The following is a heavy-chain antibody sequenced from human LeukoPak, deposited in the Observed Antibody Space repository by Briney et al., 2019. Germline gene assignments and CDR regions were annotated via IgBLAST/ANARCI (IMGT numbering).Heavy chain of an antibody. Sequence: PGGSLRLSCAASGFTFSDYYMSWIRQAPGKGLEWVAYISSSGTTIYYADSVKGRFTISRDNSKNTLYLQMNSLRAEDTAVYYCARGGSYLSAFDIWGQGTMVTVSS. CDR3: ARGGSYLSAFDI. CDR1: GFTFSDYY. V-gene: IGHV3-11*01. J-gene: IGHJ3*02. D-gene: IGHD1-26*01. CDR2: ISSSGTTI.